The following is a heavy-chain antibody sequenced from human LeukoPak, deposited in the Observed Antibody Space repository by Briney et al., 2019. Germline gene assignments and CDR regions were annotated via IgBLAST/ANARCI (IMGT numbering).Heavy chain of an antibody. CDR2: ISSSIGYI. CDR3: ARDRSLGGWTMGY. CDR1: GFTFCSYS. Sequence: GGSLRLSCVASGFTFCSYSINWGPQSPGPGVECVSCISSSIGYIYYADSVKARFTISRDNAKNSLYLQMNSLRAEDTAVYYCARDRSLGGWTMGYWGQGTLVTVSS. D-gene: IGHD2-15*01. V-gene: IGHV3-21*01. J-gene: IGHJ4*02.